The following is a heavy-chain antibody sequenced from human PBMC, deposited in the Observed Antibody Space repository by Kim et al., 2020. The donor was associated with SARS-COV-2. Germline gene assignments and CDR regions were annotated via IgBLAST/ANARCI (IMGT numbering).Heavy chain of an antibody. D-gene: IGHD6-19*01. V-gene: IGHV3-7*04. CDR3: ARGVGWYGSPPFDY. J-gene: IGHJ4*02. CDR1: GFTFGSYW. CDR2: IKQDGSEK. Sequence: GGSLRLSCAASGFTFGSYWMSWVRQAPGKGLEWVANIKQDGSEKYYVDSVKGRFTISRDNAKNSLYLQMNSLRAEDTAVYYCARGVGWYGSPPFDYWGQGTLVTVSS.